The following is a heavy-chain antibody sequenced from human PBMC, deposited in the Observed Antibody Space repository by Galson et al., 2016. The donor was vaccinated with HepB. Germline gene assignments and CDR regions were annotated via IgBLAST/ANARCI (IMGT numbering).Heavy chain of an antibody. D-gene: IGHD3-10*01. J-gene: IGHJ4*02. CDR3: ATCSRSGSYSCSSFDV. CDR1: GFTFGDYY. Sequence: SLRLSCAASGFTFGDYYMNWIRQQAPGKGLEWVAYISRSGSSIHYADSLMGRFTISRDNAKNSGYLQLNSLRAEDTAVYYCATCSRSGSYSCSSFDVRGQGTLVTVS. V-gene: IGHV3-11*01. CDR2: ISRSGSSI.